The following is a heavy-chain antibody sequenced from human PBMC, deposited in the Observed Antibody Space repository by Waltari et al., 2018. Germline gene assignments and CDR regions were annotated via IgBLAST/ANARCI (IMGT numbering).Heavy chain of an antibody. D-gene: IGHD3-10*01. J-gene: IGHJ4*02. V-gene: IGHV3-48*03. Sequence: EVQLVESGGGLVQPGGSLRLSWLAAGFTCRSYEMNWVRQAPGKGLEWVSYISSGGTNMFYAESVKGRFTISRDNAKNSLYLHMNSLRVEDTAVYYCARERSVTGKGNLDYWGQGTLVTVSS. CDR3: ARERSVTGKGNLDY. CDR1: GFTCRSYE. CDR2: ISSGGTNM.